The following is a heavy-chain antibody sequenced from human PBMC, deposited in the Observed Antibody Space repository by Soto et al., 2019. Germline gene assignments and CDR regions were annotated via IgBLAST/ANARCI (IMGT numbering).Heavy chain of an antibody. D-gene: IGHD2-2*01. CDR1: GFTFSDYY. J-gene: IGHJ5*02. V-gene: IGHV3-11*06. CDR3: ARAGYSTNKWFGP. Sequence: GGSLRLSCAASGFTFSDYYMNWIRRAPGKGLEWVSYIGTTTTFTDYADSVKGRFTISRDNAKNSLYLQMNSLRAEDTAVYYCARAGYSTNKWFGPWGQGTLVTVSS. CDR2: IGTTTTFT.